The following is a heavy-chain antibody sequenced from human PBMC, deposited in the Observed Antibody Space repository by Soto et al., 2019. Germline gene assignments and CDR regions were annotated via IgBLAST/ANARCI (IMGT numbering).Heavy chain of an antibody. Sequence: QVQLQQWGAGLLKPAETLSLTCAVYGGSFSGYYWTWIRQPPGKGLEWIGEINQSGFTNYNPSLDSRVTMSVDTSKNHFSLRLSSVTAADTAVYYCARFPFDRSSWTNPRYFDYWGQGTLVTVSS. CDR3: ARFPFDRSSWTNPRYFDY. D-gene: IGHD6-13*01. V-gene: IGHV4-34*01. J-gene: IGHJ4*02. CDR2: INQSGFT. CDR1: GGSFSGYY.